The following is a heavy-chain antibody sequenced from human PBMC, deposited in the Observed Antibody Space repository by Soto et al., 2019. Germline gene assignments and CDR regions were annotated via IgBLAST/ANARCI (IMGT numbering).Heavy chain of an antibody. CDR2: TYYGSKWYN. Sequence: QSQTLSLTCAISGDSVSSNSAAWNWIRQSPSRGLEWLGRTYYGSKWYNDYAVSVKSRITINPDTSKNQFSLQLNSVTPEDTAVYYCARGSLRGDIRAFDIWGQGTMVTVSS. D-gene: IGHD5-12*01. V-gene: IGHV6-1*01. J-gene: IGHJ3*02. CDR1: GDSVSSNSAA. CDR3: ARGSLRGDIRAFDI.